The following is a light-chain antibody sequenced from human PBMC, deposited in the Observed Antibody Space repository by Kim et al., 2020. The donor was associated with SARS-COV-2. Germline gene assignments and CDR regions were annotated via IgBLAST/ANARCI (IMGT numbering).Light chain of an antibody. J-gene: IGKJ1*01. CDR1: QDISKS. CDR3: QQLNSFPWT. CDR2: AAS. V-gene: IGKV1-9*01. Sequence: ASVGDRVTITCRASQDISKSLAWCQQKPGKAPNLLIYAASTLQSGVPSRFSGSGSGTQFTLTISSLQPEDFATYYCQQLNSFPWTFGQGTKVEIK.